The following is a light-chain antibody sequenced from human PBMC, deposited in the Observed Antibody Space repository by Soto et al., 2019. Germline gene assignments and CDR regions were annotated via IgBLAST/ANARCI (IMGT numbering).Light chain of an antibody. CDR3: QQFNSYPIT. Sequence: EIQMTQYPSTLSASVGDRVTITCRASQSISSWLAWYQQKQGKAHKXLIYEASSLESGVPSRFSGSGYGTEVTITIGGLQPDDFETYYCQQFNSYPITFGQGTRLEIK. J-gene: IGKJ5*01. CDR2: EAS. CDR1: QSISSW. V-gene: IGKV1-5*01.